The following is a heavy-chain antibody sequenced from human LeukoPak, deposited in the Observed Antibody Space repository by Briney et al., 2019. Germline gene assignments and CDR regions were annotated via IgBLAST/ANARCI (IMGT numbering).Heavy chain of an antibody. J-gene: IGHJ5*02. CDR3: ARGSSWPHWFDP. D-gene: IGHD6-13*01. CDR1: GGSISSSNW. V-gene: IGHV4-4*02. CDR2: IYHSGST. Sequence: SETLSLTCAVSGGSISSSNWWSWVRQPPGKGLEWIGEIYHSGSTNYNPSLKSRVTISVDKSKNQFSLQLSSVTAADTAVYYFARGSSWPHWFDPWGQGTLVTVSS.